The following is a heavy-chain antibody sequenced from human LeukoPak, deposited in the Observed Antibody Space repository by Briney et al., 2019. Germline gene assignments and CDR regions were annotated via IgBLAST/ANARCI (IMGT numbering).Heavy chain of an antibody. CDR3: VRGTPTPGMDY. CDR2: IDTTTGNP. D-gene: IGHD3-10*01. CDR1: GYPFIAHF. Sequence: ASVKVSCKASGYPFIAHFLNWVRQAPGQGLEWMGNIDTTTGNPRYAQDFTGRFVFSLDTSVSTAYLQITSLKADDTVAYYCVRGTPTPGMDYWGQGTQVTVSS. J-gene: IGHJ4*02. V-gene: IGHV7-4-1*02.